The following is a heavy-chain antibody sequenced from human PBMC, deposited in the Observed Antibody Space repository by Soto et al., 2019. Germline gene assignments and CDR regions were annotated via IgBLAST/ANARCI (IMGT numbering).Heavy chain of an antibody. V-gene: IGHV3-33*08. CDR2: IWYDGSNK. CDR3: ARFREYSSSSENFDY. D-gene: IGHD6-6*01. Sequence: PGGSLRLSCAASGFTFSSYGMHWVRQAPGKGLEWVAVIWYDGSNKYYADSVKGRFTISRDNSKNTLYLQMNSLRAEDTAVYYCARFREYSSSSENFDYWGQGTLVTVSS. CDR1: GFTFSSYG. J-gene: IGHJ4*02.